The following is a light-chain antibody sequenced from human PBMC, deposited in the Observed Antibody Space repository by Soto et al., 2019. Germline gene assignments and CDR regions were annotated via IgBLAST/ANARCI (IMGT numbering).Light chain of an antibody. Sequence: EILLTQSPGTLSFSPWEIATLSCRASQSVSSSYLAWYQHKPGQAPRLLIYGASSRATGIPDRFSGSGSGTDFTLTISRLEPEDFAVYYCQQYGSSPETFGQGTKVDI. V-gene: IGKV3-20*01. J-gene: IGKJ1*01. CDR1: QSVSSSY. CDR3: QQYGSSPET. CDR2: GAS.